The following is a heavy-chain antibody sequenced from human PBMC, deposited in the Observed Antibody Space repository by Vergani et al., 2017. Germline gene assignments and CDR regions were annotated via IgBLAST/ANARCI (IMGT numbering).Heavy chain of an antibody. CDR1: GGSFSGYY. CDR3: ARDGMATSYWYFDL. J-gene: IGHJ2*01. V-gene: IGHV4-34*01. D-gene: IGHD5-24*01. Sequence: QVQLQQWGAGLLKPSETLSLTCAVYGGSFSGYYWSWIRQPPGKGLEWIGEINHSGSTNYNPSLKSRVTISVDTSKNQFSLKLSSVTAADTAVYYCARDGMATSYWYFDLWGRGTLVTVSS. CDR2: INHSGST.